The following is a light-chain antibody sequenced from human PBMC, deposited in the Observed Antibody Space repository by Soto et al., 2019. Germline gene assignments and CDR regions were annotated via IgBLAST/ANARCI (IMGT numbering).Light chain of an antibody. CDR3: QHYGSSSYT. V-gene: IGKV3-11*01. CDR2: EAS. CDR1: QSVGGS. Sequence: ILLTQSPATLSLSPGDRATISCRASQSVGGSLGWYQQKRGQAPKLLIYEASNRATAVPARFSGSGSGTDFTLTISSLQPDDFAAYYCQHYGSSSYTFGGGTKVDIK. J-gene: IGKJ4*02.